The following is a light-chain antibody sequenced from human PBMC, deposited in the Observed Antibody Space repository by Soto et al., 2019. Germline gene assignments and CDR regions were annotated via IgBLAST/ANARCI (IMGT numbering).Light chain of an antibody. CDR1: SSDVGSYNL. Sequence: QSALTQPASVSGSPGQSITISCTGTSSDVGSYNLVSWYQQHPGKAPKLMIYEGSKRPSGVSNRFSGSKSGNTASLTISWLQAEDEADYYCCSYAGSSPGVFGGGTKLTVL. V-gene: IGLV2-23*01. J-gene: IGLJ3*02. CDR2: EGS. CDR3: CSYAGSSPGV.